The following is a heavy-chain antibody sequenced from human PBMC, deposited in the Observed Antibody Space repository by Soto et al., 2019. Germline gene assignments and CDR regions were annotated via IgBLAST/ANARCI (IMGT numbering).Heavy chain of an antibody. D-gene: IGHD6-13*01. V-gene: IGHV1-3*01. J-gene: IGHJ6*02. CDR2: INAGNGNT. CDR3: ARIGGSISEAGRYYFYYGLDV. Sequence: ASVKVSGKASGYSFTTFAIHLLLQAPVHGLECLGWINAGNGNTKSSQKFQGRVTLTSDPSATTAYMELSSLTSEDTAVYFCARIGGSISEAGRYYFYYGLDVWGQGTTVTVSS. CDR1: GYSFTTFA.